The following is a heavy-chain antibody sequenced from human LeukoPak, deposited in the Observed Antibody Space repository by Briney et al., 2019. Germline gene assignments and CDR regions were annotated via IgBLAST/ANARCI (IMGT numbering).Heavy chain of an antibody. CDR3: ARETPRRGETRDGYR. CDR1: GFTFSGFG. J-gene: IGHJ4*02. CDR2: IWSDGSKK. V-gene: IGHV3-33*01. Sequence: GGSLRLSCAASGFTFSGFGMHWVRQAPGKGLEWVAVIWSDGSKKYYADSVKGRFTLSRDNPKNLLFLQINSLRVEDTAVYYCARETPRRGETRDGYRWGQGTVVTVSS. D-gene: IGHD5-24*01.